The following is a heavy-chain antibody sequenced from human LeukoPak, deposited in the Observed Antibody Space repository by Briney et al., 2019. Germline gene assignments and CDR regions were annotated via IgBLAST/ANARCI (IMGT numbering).Heavy chain of an antibody. Sequence: ASVKVSCKASGYTFTGYYMHWVRQAPGQGLEWMGWINPNSGGTNYAQKFQGRVTMTRDTSISTAYMELSRLRSDDTAVYYCARVRGYAGIVGARGQGTLVTVSS. J-gene: IGHJ4*02. CDR1: GYTFTGYY. CDR2: INPNSGGT. CDR3: ARVRGYAGIVGA. V-gene: IGHV1-2*02. D-gene: IGHD1-26*01.